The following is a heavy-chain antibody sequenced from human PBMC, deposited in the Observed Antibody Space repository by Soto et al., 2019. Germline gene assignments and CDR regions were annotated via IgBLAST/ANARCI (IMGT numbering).Heavy chain of an antibody. D-gene: IGHD3-10*01. CDR1: GYTFTKYP. CDR3: ARDQGEEPVPRWYFAP. V-gene: IGHV1-3*01. J-gene: IGHJ2*01. CDR2: INAAYGNT. Sequence: QVQLVQSGTEVRKPGASVKVSCKTSGYTFTKYPLHWVRQAPGQRLEWLGWINAAYGNTKYSQKFQGRVTITRDTPATPAYTELSSVSSEDTAVYYCARDQGEEPVPRWYFAPWGRGTLVTVSS.